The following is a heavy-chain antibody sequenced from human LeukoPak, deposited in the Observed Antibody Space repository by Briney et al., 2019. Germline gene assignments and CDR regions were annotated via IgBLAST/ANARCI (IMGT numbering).Heavy chain of an antibody. V-gene: IGHV1-69*04. J-gene: IGHJ4*02. CDR2: IIPILGIA. D-gene: IGHD3-3*01. CDR3: ARGGVVSHDY. CDR1: GGTFSSYA. Sequence: GASVTVSFKASGGTFSSYAISWVRQAPGQGLEWMGRIIPILGIANYAQKFQGRVTITADKSTSTAYMELSSLRSEDTAVYYCARGGVVSHDYWGQGTLVTVSS.